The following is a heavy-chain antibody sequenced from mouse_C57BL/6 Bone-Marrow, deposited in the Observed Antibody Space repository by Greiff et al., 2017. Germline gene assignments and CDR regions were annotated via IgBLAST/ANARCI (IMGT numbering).Heavy chain of an antibody. V-gene: IGHV1-22*01. J-gene: IGHJ3*01. Sequence: VQLQQSGPELVKPGASVKMSCKASGYTFTDYNMHWVKQSHGKSLEWIGYINPNNGGTSYNQKFKGKATLTVNKSSSTAYMELRSLTSEVSAVYYCARGPYYSNPAWFAYWGQGTLVTVSA. CDR3: ARGPYYSNPAWFAY. CDR1: GYTFTDYN. CDR2: INPNNGGT. D-gene: IGHD2-5*01.